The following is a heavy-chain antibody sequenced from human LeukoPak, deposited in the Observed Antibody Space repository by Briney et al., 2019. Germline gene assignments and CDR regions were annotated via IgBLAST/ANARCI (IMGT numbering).Heavy chain of an antibody. CDR2: INPNSGGT. CDR1: GYTFTGYY. J-gene: IGHJ4*02. V-gene: IGHV1-2*02. D-gene: IGHD6-13*01. CDR3: ARGGFRPYSSSRPNDY. Sequence: ASVKVSCKASGYTFTGYYMHWVRQAPGQGLEWMGWINPNSGGTNYAQKFQGRVTMTRDTSINTAYMELSRLRSDDTAVYYCARGGFRPYSSSRPNDYWGQGTLVTVSS.